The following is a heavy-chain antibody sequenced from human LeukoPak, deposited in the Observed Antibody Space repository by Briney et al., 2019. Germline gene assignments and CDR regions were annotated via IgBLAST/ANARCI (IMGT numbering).Heavy chain of an antibody. CDR2: ISSNGGST. J-gene: IGHJ4*02. CDR3: ARAYGDYSYYFDY. V-gene: IGHV3-64*01. D-gene: IGHD4-17*01. Sequence: GGSLRLSCAASGFTFSSYEMNWVRQAPGKGLEWVSAISSNGGSTYYANSVKGRFTISRDNSKNTLYLQMGSLRAEDMAVYYCARAYGDYSYYFDYWGQGTLVTVSS. CDR1: GFTFSSYE.